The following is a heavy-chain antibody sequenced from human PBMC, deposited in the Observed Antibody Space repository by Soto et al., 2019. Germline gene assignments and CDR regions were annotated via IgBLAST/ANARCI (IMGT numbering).Heavy chain of an antibody. J-gene: IGHJ4*02. D-gene: IGHD1-20*01. V-gene: IGHV4-39*01. CDR1: GGSLSSSSYY. CDR3: ATSQKGYNWNYFDH. Sequence: SETLSLTCTVSGGSLSSSSYYWAWLRQSPGKGPEWIGSVFYTGFTSYNPSLESRVSVSVDTSKSQFSLKLSAVTAADTAVYYCATSQKGYNWNYFDHWGQGALVTVSS. CDR2: VFYTGFT.